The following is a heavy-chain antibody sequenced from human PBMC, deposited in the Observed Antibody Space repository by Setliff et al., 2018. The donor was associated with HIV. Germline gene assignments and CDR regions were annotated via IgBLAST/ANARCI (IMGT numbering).Heavy chain of an antibody. V-gene: IGHV4-59*08. J-gene: IGHJ5*02. CDR1: GGSLRSYY. CDR3: ARDYGSGSYDH. Sequence: LSLTRTVSGGSLRSYYWSWIRQSPGKGLEWIGYIFSSGTTDYNPSLKSRVTLALDTSTNQFSLKLRSVTAADTAVYYCARDYGSGSYDHWGQGTLVTVSS. CDR2: IFSSGTT. D-gene: IGHD3-10*01.